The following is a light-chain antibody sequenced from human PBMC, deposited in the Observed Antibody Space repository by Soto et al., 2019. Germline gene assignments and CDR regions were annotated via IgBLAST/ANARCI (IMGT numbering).Light chain of an antibody. CDR1: KNL. Sequence: QSVLTQPPSASGSPGQSVTISCTGTKNLVSWYQQHPGKAPKVVLYEGTKRPSGVSNRFSGSNSGSTASLTISGLQAEDEAHYFCCAYVGARSYVFGPGTKVTVL. V-gene: IGLV2-23*01. J-gene: IGLJ1*01. CDR3: CAYVGARSYV. CDR2: EGT.